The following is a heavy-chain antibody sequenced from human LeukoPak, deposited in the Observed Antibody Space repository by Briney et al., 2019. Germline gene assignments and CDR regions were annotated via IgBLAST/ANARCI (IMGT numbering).Heavy chain of an antibody. V-gene: IGHV1-24*01. CDR3: ATGLIAVAGTLDY. D-gene: IGHD6-19*01. J-gene: IGHJ4*02. CDR1: GGTFSSYA. Sequence: ASVKVSCKASGGTFSSYAISWVRQAPGQGLEWMGGFDPEDGETIYAQKFQGRVTMTEDTSTDTAYMELSSLRSEDTAVYYCATGLIAVAGTLDYWGQGTLVTVSS. CDR2: FDPEDGET.